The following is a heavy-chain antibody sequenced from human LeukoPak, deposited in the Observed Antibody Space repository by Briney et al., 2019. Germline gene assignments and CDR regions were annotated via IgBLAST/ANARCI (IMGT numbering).Heavy chain of an antibody. V-gene: IGHV3-30*18. D-gene: IGHD2-2*02. Sequence: GGSLRLSCAASGFTFSSYGMHWVRQAPGKGLEWVAVILYDGSNKYYADSVKGRFTISRDNSKNTLYLQMNSLRAEDTAVYYCAKVSRYLYGMDVWGQGTTVTVSS. J-gene: IGHJ6*02. CDR1: GFTFSSYG. CDR3: AKVSRYLYGMDV. CDR2: ILYDGSNK.